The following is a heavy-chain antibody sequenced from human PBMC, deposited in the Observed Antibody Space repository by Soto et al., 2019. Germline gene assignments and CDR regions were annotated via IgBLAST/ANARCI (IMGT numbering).Heavy chain of an antibody. J-gene: IGHJ6*02. D-gene: IGHD6-13*01. Sequence: QVQLVQSGPEVKKPGSSVTVSCKASGGTFSSYAFSWVRQAPGQGLEWMGGIIPIFGTPNYAQTFQGRVTITAEKSTSTAYMELSSLRSEDTAVYWCARDFRTRIAAAATNYFYGMDVWGQGTTVTVSS. CDR1: GGTFSSYA. CDR2: IIPIFGTP. V-gene: IGHV1-69*06. CDR3: ARDFRTRIAAAATNYFYGMDV.